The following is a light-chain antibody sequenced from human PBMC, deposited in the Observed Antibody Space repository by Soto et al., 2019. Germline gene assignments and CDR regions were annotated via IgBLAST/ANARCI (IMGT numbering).Light chain of an antibody. CDR1: QSVISSY. Sequence: IRLELSPGAVSLYKSERATLSCRASQSVISSYLTWYQQKPGQAPRLLIYGASSRATDIPDRFSGSGSGTDFTLTISRLEPEDFAVYYCQQYGTSLITFGQGTRLEIK. J-gene: IGKJ5*01. CDR3: QQYGTSLIT. CDR2: GAS. V-gene: IGKV3-20*01.